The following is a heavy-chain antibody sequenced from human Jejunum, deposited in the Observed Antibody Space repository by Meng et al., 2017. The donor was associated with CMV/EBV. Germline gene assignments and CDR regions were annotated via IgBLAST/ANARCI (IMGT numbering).Heavy chain of an antibody. J-gene: IGHJ4*02. CDR1: FSNAW. V-gene: IGHV3-15*01. Sequence: FSNAWMRCVRQAPGKALGWVGRIKSKTEGGRTDCAAPVTGKFTISRDDSKNMLYLQMESLKTEDTAVYYCTSGYPHFDWLKSQSDYWGQGTLVTVSS. CDR3: TSGYPHFDWLKSQSDY. CDR2: IKSKTEGGRT. D-gene: IGHD3-9*01.